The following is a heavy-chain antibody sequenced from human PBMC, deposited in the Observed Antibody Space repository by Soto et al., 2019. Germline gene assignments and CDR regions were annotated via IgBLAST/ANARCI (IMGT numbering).Heavy chain of an antibody. CDR2: TRNKANSYTT. V-gene: IGHV3-72*01. J-gene: IGHJ6*02. D-gene: IGHD3-16*01. CDR1: GFTFSDHY. CDR3: ARGGLGAGWNYYYYGMDV. Sequence: EVQLVESGGGLVQPGGSLRLSCAASGFTFSDHYMDWVRQAPGKGLEWVGRTRNKANSYTTEYAASVKGRITISRDDSKNSLYLQMNSLKTEDTAVYYCARGGLGAGWNYYYYGMDVWGQGTTVTVSS.